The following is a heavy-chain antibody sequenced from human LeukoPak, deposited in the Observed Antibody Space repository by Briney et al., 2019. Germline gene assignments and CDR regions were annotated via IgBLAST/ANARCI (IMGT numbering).Heavy chain of an antibody. V-gene: IGHV4-39*07. D-gene: IGHD3-10*01. CDR2: INHSGST. J-gene: IGHJ3*02. Sequence: PSETLSLTCTVSGGSISSSNYYWGWIRQPPGKGLEWIGEINHSGSTNYNPSLKSRVTISVDTSKNQFSLKLSSVTAADTAVYYCARAPCITMVRGVCDAFDIWGQGTMVTVSS. CDR1: GGSISSSNYY. CDR3: ARAPCITMVRGVCDAFDI.